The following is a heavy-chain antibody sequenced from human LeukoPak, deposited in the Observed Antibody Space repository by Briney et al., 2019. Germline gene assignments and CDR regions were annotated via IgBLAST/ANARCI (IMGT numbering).Heavy chain of an antibody. D-gene: IGHD3-10*01. Sequence: PSETLSLTCTVSGGSISSGSYCWSWIRQPAGKGLEWIGRIYTSGSTNYNPSLKSRVTISVDTSKNQFSLKLSSVTAADTAVYYCARGGSGSYYVPSHMDVWGKGTTVTISS. J-gene: IGHJ6*03. CDR3: ARGGSGSYYVPSHMDV. V-gene: IGHV4-61*02. CDR1: GGSISSGSYC. CDR2: IYTSGST.